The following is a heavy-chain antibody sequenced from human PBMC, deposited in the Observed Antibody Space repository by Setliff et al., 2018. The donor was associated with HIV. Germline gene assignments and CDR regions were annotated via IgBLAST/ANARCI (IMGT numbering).Heavy chain of an antibody. J-gene: IGHJ4*02. CDR3: VSRPGGITRARFDH. CDR1: GGAFSRFY. Sequence: PSETLSLTCAVYGGAFSRFYWSWLRQAPEKGLEWIGDINHSGITNYNPSLKSRLSISVDTSKNQFSLNLTSVTAADAAMYFCVSRPGGITRARFDHWGQGTLVTV. CDR2: INHSGIT. D-gene: IGHD3-16*01. V-gene: IGHV4-34*01.